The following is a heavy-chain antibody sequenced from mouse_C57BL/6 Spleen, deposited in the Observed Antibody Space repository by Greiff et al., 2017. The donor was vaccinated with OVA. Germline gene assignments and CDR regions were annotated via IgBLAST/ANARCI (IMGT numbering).Heavy chain of an antibody. J-gene: IGHJ3*01. D-gene: IGHD2-2*01. CDR2: ISYDGSN. Sequence: EVKLMESGPGLVKPSQSLSLTCSVTGYSITSGYYWNWIRQFPGNKLEWMGYISYDGSNNYNPSLKNRISITRDTSKNQFFLKLNSVTTEDTATYYCAESYGYDGAWFAYWGQGTLVTVSA. V-gene: IGHV3-6*01. CDR1: GYSITSGYY. CDR3: AESYGYDGAWFAY.